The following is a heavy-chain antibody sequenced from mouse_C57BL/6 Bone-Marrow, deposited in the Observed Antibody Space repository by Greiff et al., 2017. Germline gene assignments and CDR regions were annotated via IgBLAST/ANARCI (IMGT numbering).Heavy chain of an antibody. V-gene: IGHV1-19*01. Sequence: VQLQQSGPVLVKPGASVKMSCKASGYTFTDYYMNWVKQRPGKSLEWIGVINPYNGGTSSNQKFKGKATLTVDTSSSTAYMQLTSLTSEDSAGEYSAGGGYDYDGRGDYFDYWGQGTTLTVSS. D-gene: IGHD2-4*01. CDR2: INPYNGGT. CDR1: GYTFTDYY. J-gene: IGHJ2*01. CDR3: AGGGYDYDGRGDYFDY.